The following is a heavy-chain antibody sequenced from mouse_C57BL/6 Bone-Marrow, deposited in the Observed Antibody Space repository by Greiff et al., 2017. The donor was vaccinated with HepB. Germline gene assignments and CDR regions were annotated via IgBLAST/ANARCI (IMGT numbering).Heavy chain of an antibody. CDR1: GFSLTSYA. CDR2: IWTGGGT. J-gene: IGHJ2*01. CDR3: ARNYHYYGSSYFDY. D-gene: IGHD1-1*01. V-gene: IGHV2-9-1*01. Sequence: VKLKESGPGLVAPSQSLSITCTVSGFSLTSYAISWVRQPPGKGLEWLGVIWTGGGTNYNSALKSRLSISKDNSKSQVFLKMNSLQTDDTARYYCARNYHYYGSSYFDYWGQGTTLTVSS.